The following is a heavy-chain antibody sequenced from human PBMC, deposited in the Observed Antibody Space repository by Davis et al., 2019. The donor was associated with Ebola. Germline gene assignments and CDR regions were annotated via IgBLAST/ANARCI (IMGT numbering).Heavy chain of an antibody. J-gene: IGHJ6*02. CDR2: INPNSGGT. D-gene: IGHD3-3*01. CDR3: ASSRGQITIYGVVIEETYYDYGMDV. CDR1: GYTFTGYY. V-gene: IGHV1-2*02. Sequence: AASVQVSCKASGYTFTGYYMHWVRQAPGQGLEWMGWINPNSGGTNYAQKFQGRVTMTTDTSTSTAYMELRSLRSDDTAVYYCASSRGQITIYGVVIEETYYDYGMDVWGQGTTVTVSS.